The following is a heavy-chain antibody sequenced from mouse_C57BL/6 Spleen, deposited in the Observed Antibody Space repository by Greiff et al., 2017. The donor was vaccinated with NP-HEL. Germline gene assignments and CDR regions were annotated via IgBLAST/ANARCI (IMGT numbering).Heavy chain of an antibody. CDR3: ARRNYYGSSSYYFDY. V-gene: IGHV5-9*01. CDR1: GFTFSSYA. CDR2: ISGGGGNT. D-gene: IGHD1-1*01. J-gene: IGHJ2*01. Sequence: EVKLVESGEGLVKPGGSLKLSCAASGFTFSSYAMSWVRQTPEKRLEWVATISGGGGNTYYPDSVKGRFTISRDNAKNTPYLQMSSLRSEDTALYYCARRNYYGSSSYYFDYWGQGTTLTVSS.